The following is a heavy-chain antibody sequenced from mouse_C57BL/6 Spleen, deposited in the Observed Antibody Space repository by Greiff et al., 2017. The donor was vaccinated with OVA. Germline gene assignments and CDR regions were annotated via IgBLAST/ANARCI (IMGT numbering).Heavy chain of an antibody. CDR1: GFTFSDYG. V-gene: IGHV5-17*01. CDR2: ISSGSSTI. J-gene: IGHJ4*01. D-gene: IGHD2-14*01. CDR3: ARDRNAMDY. Sequence: DVHLVESGGGLVKPGGSLKLSCAASGFTFSDYGMHWVRQAPEKGLEWVAYISSGSSTIYYADTVKGRFTISRDNAKNTLCLQLTSLRSEDTGMYYCARDRNAMDYWGQGTTVTVSS.